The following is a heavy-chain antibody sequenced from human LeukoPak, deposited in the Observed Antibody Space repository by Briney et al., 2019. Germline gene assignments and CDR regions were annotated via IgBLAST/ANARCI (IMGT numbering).Heavy chain of an antibody. V-gene: IGHV3-21*01. CDR1: GFTFSSYS. D-gene: IGHD3-3*01. CDR2: ISSSSSYI. Sequence: GGSLRLSCAASGFTFSSYSMNWVRQAPGKGLEWVSSISSSSSYIYYADSVKGRFTISRDNAKNSLYLQMNSLRAEDTAVYYCARDGKDYDFWSGQHYFDYWGQGTLVTVSS. J-gene: IGHJ4*02. CDR3: ARDGKDYDFWSGQHYFDY.